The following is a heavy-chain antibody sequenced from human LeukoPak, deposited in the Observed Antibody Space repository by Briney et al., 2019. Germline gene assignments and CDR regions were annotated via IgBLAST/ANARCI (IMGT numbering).Heavy chain of an antibody. J-gene: IGHJ4*02. CDR1: GYTFTGYY. CDR3: ARVTKWGYGIDY. D-gene: IGHD1-14*01. Sequence: ASVKVSCKASGYTFTGYYIHWVRQAPGQGLEWMGWMNPNSGNTGYAQKFQGRVTMTRNTPISTAYMELSSLRSEDTAVYYCARVTKWGYGIDYWGQGTLVTVSS. CDR2: MNPNSGNT. V-gene: IGHV1-8*02.